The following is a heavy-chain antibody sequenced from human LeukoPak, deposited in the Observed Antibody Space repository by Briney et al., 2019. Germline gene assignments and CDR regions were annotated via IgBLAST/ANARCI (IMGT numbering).Heavy chain of an antibody. CDR2: ILYVGTYT. CDR3: AKDVTYGDYVGAFDI. V-gene: IGHV3-30*18. D-gene: IGHD4-17*01. CDR1: GFTFSSYG. J-gene: IGHJ3*02. Sequence: RRSLRLSCAASGFTFSSYGMYWVRQAPGKGLEWGSHILYVGTYTYSADSVKGRFTISRDNSKNTVYLQMNSLRAEDTAVYYCAKDVTYGDYVGAFDIWGRGTMVTVSS.